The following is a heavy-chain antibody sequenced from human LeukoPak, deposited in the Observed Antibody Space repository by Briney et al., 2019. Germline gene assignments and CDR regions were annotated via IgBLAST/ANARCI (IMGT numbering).Heavy chain of an antibody. CDR3: ARSMSGYDFTPFDY. Sequence: PSETLSLTCTVSGGSVSRGSYYWSWIRQPPGKGLEWIRYIYYSGSTNYNPSLKSRVTISVDTSKNQFSLKLSSVTAADTAVYYCARSMSGYDFTPFDYWGQGTLVTVSS. CDR1: GGSVSRGSYY. V-gene: IGHV4-61*01. D-gene: IGHD5-12*01. CDR2: IYYSGST. J-gene: IGHJ4*02.